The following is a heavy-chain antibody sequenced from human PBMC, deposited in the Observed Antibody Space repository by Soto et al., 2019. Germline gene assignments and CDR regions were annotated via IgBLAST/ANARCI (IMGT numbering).Heavy chain of an antibody. CDR3: SRDGDHYDSSGYYPYYFDY. Sequence: GGSLRLSCAASGFTFSSYNMNWVRQAPGKGLEWVSYISSSSSTIYYADSVKGRFTISRDNAKNSLYLQMNSLRDEDTAVYYCSRDGDHYDSSGYYPYYFDYWGQGTLVTVSS. CDR1: GFTFSSYN. CDR2: ISSSSSTI. V-gene: IGHV3-48*02. D-gene: IGHD3-22*01. J-gene: IGHJ4*02.